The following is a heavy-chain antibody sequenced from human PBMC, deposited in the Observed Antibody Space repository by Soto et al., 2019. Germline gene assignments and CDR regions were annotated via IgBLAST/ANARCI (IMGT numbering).Heavy chain of an antibody. V-gene: IGHV3-74*01. Sequence: EVQLVESGGGLVQPGGSLRLSCAASGLTFSSYWMHWVRQAPGKGLLWVSRINSDGSSTNYADSVKGRFTISRDNAKNPLYLQMNRRRAEDTAVYYCARSYTVTTDYWGQGTLVTVSS. D-gene: IGHD4-17*01. CDR3: ARSYTVTTDY. CDR2: INSDGSST. CDR1: GLTFSSYW. J-gene: IGHJ4*02.